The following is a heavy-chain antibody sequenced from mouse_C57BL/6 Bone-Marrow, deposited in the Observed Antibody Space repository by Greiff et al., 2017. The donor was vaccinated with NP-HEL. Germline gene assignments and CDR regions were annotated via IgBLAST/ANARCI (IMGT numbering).Heavy chain of an antibody. CDR2: IYPGDGDT. CDR1: GYAFSSYW. D-gene: IGHD1-1*01. Sequence: VQLQQSGAELVKPGASVKISCKASGYAFSSYWMNWVKQRPGKGLEWIGQIYPGDGDTNYNGKFKGKATLTADKSSSTAYMQLSSLTSEDSAVYFYSAYSGSSYYFGYWGQGTTLPVSS. V-gene: IGHV1-80*01. CDR3: SAYSGSSYYFGY. J-gene: IGHJ2*01.